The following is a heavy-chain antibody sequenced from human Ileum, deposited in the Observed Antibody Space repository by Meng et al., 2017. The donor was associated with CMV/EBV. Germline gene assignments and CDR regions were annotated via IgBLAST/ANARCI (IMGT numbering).Heavy chain of an antibody. V-gene: IGHV1-69*15. Sequence: QGQLVQAGAEVKKPGSSVKVSCKASGGTFSSYVISWVRQAPGQGLEWMGTIIPIFGTSNYAQKFQDRVTITADESTSTAYMELSSLRPEDTAVYYCARAGGQGGWFDPWGQGTLVTVSS. D-gene: IGHD3-10*01. J-gene: IGHJ5*02. CDR3: ARAGGQGGWFDP. CDR1: GGTFSSYV. CDR2: IIPIFGTS.